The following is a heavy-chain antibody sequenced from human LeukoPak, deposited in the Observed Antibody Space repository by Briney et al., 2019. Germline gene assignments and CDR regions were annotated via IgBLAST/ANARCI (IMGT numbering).Heavy chain of an antibody. CDR2: FDPEDGET. CDR1: GYTLTELS. CDR3: ATDRRMYYYGSGSYPRAFDI. D-gene: IGHD3-10*01. Sequence: ASVKVSCKVSGYTLTELSMHWVRQAPGKGLEWMGGFDPEDGETIYAQKFQGRVTMTEDTSTDTAYMELSSLRSEDTAVYYCATDRRMYYYGSGSYPRAFDIWGQGTMVTVSS. J-gene: IGHJ3*02. V-gene: IGHV1-24*01.